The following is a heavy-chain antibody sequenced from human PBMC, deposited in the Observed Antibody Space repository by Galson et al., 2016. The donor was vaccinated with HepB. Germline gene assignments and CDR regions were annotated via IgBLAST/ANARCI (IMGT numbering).Heavy chain of an antibody. V-gene: IGHV4-39*07. Sequence: SETLSLTCTASGGSISTSIYYWGWIRQPPGKGLEWIGTIYHSWSTDYNPSLKSRVTISVDTSKNQFSLKLTSVTAADTAVYYCARDLSAAGYFDYWGQGTLVTVSS. CDR1: GGSISTSIYY. J-gene: IGHJ4*02. CDR3: ARDLSAAGYFDY. CDR2: IYHSWST. D-gene: IGHD6-13*01.